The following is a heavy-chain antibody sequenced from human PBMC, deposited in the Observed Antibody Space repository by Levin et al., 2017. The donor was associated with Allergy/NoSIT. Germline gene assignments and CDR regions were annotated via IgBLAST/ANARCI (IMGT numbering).Heavy chain of an antibody. V-gene: IGHV1-46*01. CDR2: INPSGGST. D-gene: IGHD6-25*01. CDR1: GYTFTTYH. Sequence: ASVKVSCKASGYTFTTYHMHWVRQAPGQGLEWMGIINPSGGSTSYAQKFQGRVTMTRDTSTSTVYMELSSLRSEDTAMYYCARVLFSGADAFDIWGQGTMVTVSS. J-gene: IGHJ3*02. CDR3: ARVLFSGADAFDI.